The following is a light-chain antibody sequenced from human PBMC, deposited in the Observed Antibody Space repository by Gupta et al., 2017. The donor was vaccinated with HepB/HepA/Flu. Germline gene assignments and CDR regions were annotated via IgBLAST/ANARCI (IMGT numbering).Light chain of an antibody. CDR3: QQYNNWPPLFT. V-gene: IGKV3-15*01. CDR2: GAS. J-gene: IGKJ3*01. CDR1: QSVSSN. Sequence: EIVMTQSPATLYVSPGERATLSCRASQSVSSNLVWYQQKPGQAPRLLIYGASTRATGIPARFSGSGSGTEFTLTISSLQSEDFAVYYCQQYNNWPPLFTFGPGTKVDIK.